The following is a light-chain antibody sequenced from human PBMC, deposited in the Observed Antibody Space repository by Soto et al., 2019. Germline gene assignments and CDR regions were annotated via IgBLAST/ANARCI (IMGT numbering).Light chain of an antibody. J-gene: IGKJ1*01. Sequence: DIQMTQCPSSLSASVGYGVTITCRASQSISSYVSWYQQKPGKAPKLLIYAASRLQSGVPSRFSGSRSGTDFTLTISSLQPEDFATYYCQQSYSRVTFGQGTKVDIK. CDR2: AAS. CDR1: QSISSY. CDR3: QQSYSRVT. V-gene: IGKV1-39*01.